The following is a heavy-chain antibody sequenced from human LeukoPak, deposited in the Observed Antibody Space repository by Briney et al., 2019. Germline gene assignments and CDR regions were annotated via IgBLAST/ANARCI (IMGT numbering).Heavy chain of an antibody. CDR2: IYYSGRT. V-gene: IGHV4-59*01. Sequence: SETLSLTCTVSGGSMSNYYWSWIRQPPGKGLECIGYIYYSGRTNYNPSLKSRVTISVDTSKNQFSLRLSSVTAADTAVYYCARLRGAFDYWGQGTLVTVSS. CDR3: ARLRGAFDY. D-gene: IGHD3-16*01. CDR1: GGSMSNYY. J-gene: IGHJ4*02.